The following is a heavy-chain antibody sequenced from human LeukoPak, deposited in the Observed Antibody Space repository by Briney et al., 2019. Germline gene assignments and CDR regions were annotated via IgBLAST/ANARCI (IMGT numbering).Heavy chain of an antibody. Sequence: SETLSLTCTVSGGAITSSSDYWGWIRQPPGQGLVWVGNIYYSGSTYYNPSLKSRVTISVDTSKNQFSLKLSSVTAADTAVYYCAVWMTAGTRRFDYWGQGTLATVSS. J-gene: IGHJ4*02. CDR2: IYYSGST. V-gene: IGHV4-39*01. D-gene: IGHD6-13*01. CDR1: GGAITSSSDY. CDR3: AVWMTAGTRRFDY.